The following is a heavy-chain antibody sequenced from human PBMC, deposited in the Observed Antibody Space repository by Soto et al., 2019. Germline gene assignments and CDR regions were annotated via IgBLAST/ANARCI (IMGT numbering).Heavy chain of an antibody. CDR2: INHSGST. CDR3: ASWGYVLRYFDWSKDDAFDI. D-gene: IGHD3-9*01. V-gene: IGHV4-34*01. CDR1: GGSFSGYY. Sequence: KPSETLSLTCAVYGGSFSGYYWSWIRQPPGKGLEWIGEINHSGSTNYNPSLKSRVTISVDTSKNQFSLKLSSVTAADTAVYYCASWGYVLRYFDWSKDDAFDIWPRDNGHRLL. J-gene: IGHJ3*02.